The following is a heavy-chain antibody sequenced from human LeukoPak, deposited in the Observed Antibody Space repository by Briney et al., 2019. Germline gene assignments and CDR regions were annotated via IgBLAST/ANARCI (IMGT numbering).Heavy chain of an antibody. Sequence: GGSLRLPCAASGFTFSSYSMNWVRQAPGKGLEWVSSISSSSSYIYYADSVKGRFTISRDNAKNSLYLQMNSLRAEDTAEYYCAKNDGYDFWYFDFWGRGTLVTVSS. CDR2: ISSSSSYI. J-gene: IGHJ4*02. D-gene: IGHD3/OR15-3a*01. V-gene: IGHV3-21*04. CDR1: GFTFSSYS. CDR3: AKNDGYDFWYFDF.